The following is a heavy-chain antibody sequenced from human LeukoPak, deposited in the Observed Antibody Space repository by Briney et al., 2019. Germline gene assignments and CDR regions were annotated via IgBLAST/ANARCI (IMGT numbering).Heavy chain of an antibody. J-gene: IGHJ6*03. CDR3: ARAIRRLYYYYYTDV. D-gene: IGHD2-2*01. V-gene: IGHV4-34*01. CDR1: GGSFSGYY. CDR2: INHSGST. Sequence: SETLSLTCAVYGGSFSGYYWSWIRQPPGKGLEWIGEINHSGSTNYNPSLKSRVTISVDTSKNQFSLKLSSVTAADTAVYYCARAIRRLYYYYYTDVWGKGTTVTVSS.